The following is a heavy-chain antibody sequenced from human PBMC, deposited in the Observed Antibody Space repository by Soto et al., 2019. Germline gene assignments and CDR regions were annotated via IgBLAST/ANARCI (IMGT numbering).Heavy chain of an antibody. CDR2: IYHSGST. J-gene: IGHJ4*02. D-gene: IGHD6-6*01. V-gene: IGHV4-30-2*01. CDR1: GGSISSGGYS. CDR3: ARVWGSSSPIFDY. Sequence: PSETLSLTCAVSGGSISSGGYSWSWIRQPPGKGLEWIGYIYHSGSTYYNPSLKSRVTISVDRSNNQFSLKLSSVTAADTAVYYCARVWGSSSPIFDYWGQGTLVTSPQ.